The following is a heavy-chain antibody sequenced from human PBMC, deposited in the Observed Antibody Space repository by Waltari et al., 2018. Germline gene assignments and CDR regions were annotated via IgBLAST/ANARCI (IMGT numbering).Heavy chain of an antibody. CDR1: GFTFSNDW. CDR2: IKSKTDGGTT. J-gene: IGHJ4*02. CDR3: TTAKPHYDFWSGYPY. Sequence: EVQLVESGGGLVKPGGSLRLSCAASGFTFSNDWMSWVRQAPGKGREWVGRIKSKTDGGTTDYAAPVKGRFTISRDDSKNTLYLQMNSLKTEDTAVYYCTTAKPHYDFWSGYPYWGQGTLVTVSS. D-gene: IGHD3-3*01. V-gene: IGHV3-15*01.